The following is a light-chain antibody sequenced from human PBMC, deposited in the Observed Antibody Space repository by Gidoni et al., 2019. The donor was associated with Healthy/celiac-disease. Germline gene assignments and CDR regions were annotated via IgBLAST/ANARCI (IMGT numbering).Light chain of an antibody. J-gene: IGLJ1*01. V-gene: IGLV2-18*02. CDR1: SSDVGYYNR. CDR3: SSYTTNSTPYV. CDR2: EVS. Sequence: QSALTQSPSVSGSPGQSVTISCTGTSSDVGYYNRVSWYQQPPGKAPKLFIYEVSNRPSGVPDRFSGSKSGNTASLTISGLQAEDEADYYCSSYTTNSTPYVFGTGTKVTVL.